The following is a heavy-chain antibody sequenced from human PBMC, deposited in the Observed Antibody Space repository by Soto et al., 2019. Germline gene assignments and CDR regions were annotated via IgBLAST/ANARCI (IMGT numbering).Heavy chain of an antibody. D-gene: IGHD3-3*01. CDR3: ARGGRFAVADTDY. CDR1: GYTFTNYG. V-gene: IGHV1-18*01. J-gene: IGHJ4*02. Sequence: QAQLVQSGVEVKKPGASVKVSCKASGYTFTNYGINWVRQAPGQGLEWLGWISGYNGNTNYAQKFQGRVTMTTDTSTSTAYMDLRSLRYDDTAVYYCARGGRFAVADTDYWGQGTLLTVSS. CDR2: ISGYNGNT.